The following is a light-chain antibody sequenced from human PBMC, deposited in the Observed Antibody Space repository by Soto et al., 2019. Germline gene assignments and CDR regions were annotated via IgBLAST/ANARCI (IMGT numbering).Light chain of an antibody. CDR3: QHHASSPPP. CDR2: GAS. Sequence: EIGVAQSPGTLSFSPGERVTLSCRASQSVNSNYLAWYQQKPGQAPRLLIYGASIRATGIPARVSGSGSGTHFTLTISSLEPEDFAVYYCQHHASSPPPFGQGNKVHIK. V-gene: IGKV3-20*01. J-gene: IGKJ1*01. CDR1: QSVNSNY.